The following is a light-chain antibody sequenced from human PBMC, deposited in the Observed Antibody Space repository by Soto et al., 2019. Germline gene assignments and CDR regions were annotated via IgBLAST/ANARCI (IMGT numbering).Light chain of an antibody. V-gene: IGLV2-11*01. Sequence: QSALTQPRSVSGSPGQSVTISCTGTNSDVGGYNYVSWYQQHPGKAPKLMIYDVSKRPSGVPDRFSGSKSGNTASLTISGLQAEDEADYYCCSYAGSYNDVFGAGTKLTVL. CDR3: CSYAGSYNDV. CDR1: NSDVGGYNY. J-gene: IGLJ1*01. CDR2: DVS.